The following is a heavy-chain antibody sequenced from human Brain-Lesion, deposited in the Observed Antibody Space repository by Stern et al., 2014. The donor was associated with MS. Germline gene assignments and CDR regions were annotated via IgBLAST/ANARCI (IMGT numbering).Heavy chain of an antibody. CDR2: SDHSGST. CDR1: GGSISSSNW. Sequence: MQLVESGPGLVKPSGTLSLTCAVSGGSISSSNWWSWVRQSPGKGLEWIGESDHSGSTIYNPSLKSRVTVSVDKSKNRFSLNLGSVTAADPAVYFCARFPASRPHVFDSWGQGTLVTVSS. J-gene: IGHJ4*02. V-gene: IGHV4-4*02. D-gene: IGHD6-13*01. CDR3: ARFPASRPHVFDS.